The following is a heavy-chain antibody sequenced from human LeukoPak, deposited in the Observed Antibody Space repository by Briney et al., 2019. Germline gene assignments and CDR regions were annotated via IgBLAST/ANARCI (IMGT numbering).Heavy chain of an antibody. Sequence: GGSLRLSCAASGFTFSSYGMSWVRQAPGKGLEWVSAISGSDYSTYYADSVRGRFTISRDNSKNTLYLQMNSLRAEDTAVYYCAKLGVYYYGSGSQYYYMDVWGKGTTVTISS. J-gene: IGHJ6*03. CDR2: ISGSDYST. CDR1: GFTFSSYG. V-gene: IGHV3-23*01. CDR3: AKLGVYYYGSGSQYYYMDV. D-gene: IGHD3-10*01.